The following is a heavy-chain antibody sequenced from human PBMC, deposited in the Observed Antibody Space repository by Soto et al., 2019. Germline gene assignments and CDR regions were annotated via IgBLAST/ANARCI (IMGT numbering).Heavy chain of an antibody. D-gene: IGHD3-16*01. CDR1: GFTFSSYA. CDR2: ISGSGGST. V-gene: IGHV3-23*01. J-gene: IGHJ6*04. CDR3: AKDQRLAVQTSVLDV. Sequence: GGSLRLSCAASGFTFSSYAMSWVRQAPGKGLEWVSAISGSGGSTYYADSVKGRFTISRDNSKNTLYLQMNSLRAEDTAVYYCAKDQRLAVQTSVLDVWGKGTTVTVSS.